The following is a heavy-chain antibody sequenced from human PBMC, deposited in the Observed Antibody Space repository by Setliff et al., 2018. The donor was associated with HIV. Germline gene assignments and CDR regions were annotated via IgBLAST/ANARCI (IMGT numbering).Heavy chain of an antibody. CDR1: GYSFTSHW. V-gene: IGHV5-51*01. CDR2: IYPSDSAT. J-gene: IGHJ2*01. Sequence: GESLTISCKGSGYSFTSHWIAWVRPMPGQGLEWRGIIYPSDSATAYSPSFQGQITISADKSISTAYLQWSSLKASDTAIYYCARSHFITLFGVIYYPGYFDLWGRGTQVTVSS. CDR3: ARSHFITLFGVIYYPGYFDL. D-gene: IGHD3-3*01.